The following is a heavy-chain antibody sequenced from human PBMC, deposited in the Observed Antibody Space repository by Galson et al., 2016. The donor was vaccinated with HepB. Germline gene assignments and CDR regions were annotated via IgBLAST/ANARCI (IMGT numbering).Heavy chain of an antibody. D-gene: IGHD3-16*01. CDR1: GFTFDDSA. V-gene: IGHV3-9*01. J-gene: IGHJ6*02. Sequence: SLRLSCAASGFTFDDSAMHWVRQTPGKGLEWVSGIYYNSDRIGYADSVRGRFTISRDNARNSLYLQMNSLEPEDSALYYCVSDMAPGGAGVWGQGTTVTVSS. CDR2: IYYNSDRI. CDR3: VSDMAPGGAGV.